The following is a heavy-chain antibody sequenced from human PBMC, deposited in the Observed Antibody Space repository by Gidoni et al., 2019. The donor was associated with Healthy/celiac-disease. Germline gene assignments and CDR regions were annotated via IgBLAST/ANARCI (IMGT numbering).Heavy chain of an antibody. CDR3: AKSIAAAGTYDY. CDR1: GFTFSSYA. V-gene: IGHV3-23*04. Sequence: EVQLVESGGGLVQPGGSLRLSCAASGFTFSSYAMSWVRPAPGKGLEWVSAISGSGGSTYYADSVKGRFTISRDNSKNTLYLQMNSLRAEDKAVYYCAKSIAAAGTYDYWGQGTLVTVSS. D-gene: IGHD6-13*01. CDR2: ISGSGGST. J-gene: IGHJ4*02.